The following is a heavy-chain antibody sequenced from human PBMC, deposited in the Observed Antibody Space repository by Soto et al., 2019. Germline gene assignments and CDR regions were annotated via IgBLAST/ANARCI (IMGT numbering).Heavy chain of an antibody. CDR1: GFSLTTDRVG. J-gene: IGHJ4*02. D-gene: IGHD1-26*01. CDR3: EHAYGGRSLY. V-gene: IGHV2-5*02. Sequence: QITLKESGPTLVKPTQTLTLTCTFSGFSLTTDRVGVGWIRQPPGEALEWLAVIYWDDSKTYRPSLESRLTITKDTSKNQVALTMTNMDSLDTATYYCEHAYGGRSLYWGQGTLVPVSS. CDR2: IYWDDSK.